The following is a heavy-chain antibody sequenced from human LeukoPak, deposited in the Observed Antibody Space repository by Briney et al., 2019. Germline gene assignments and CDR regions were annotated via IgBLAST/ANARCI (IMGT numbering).Heavy chain of an antibody. CDR3: ARVAVSGTGQYFEH. CDR2: IYYRGYT. J-gene: IGHJ1*01. Sequence: PSETLSLTCNVSGGSINSDSHYWGWIRQPPGKGLEWIASIYYRGYTHYNPSLESRVTILIDTAKNQFFLKVRSVTAADTAVYFCARVAVSGTGQYFEHWGQGTLVSVSS. V-gene: IGHV4-39*07. D-gene: IGHD6-19*01. CDR1: GGSINSDSHY.